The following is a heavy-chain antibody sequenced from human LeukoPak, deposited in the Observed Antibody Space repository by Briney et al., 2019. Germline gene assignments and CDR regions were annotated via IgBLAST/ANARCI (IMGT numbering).Heavy chain of an antibody. CDR1: GGTFSSYT. CDR2: IIPILGIA. V-gene: IGHV1-69*04. J-gene: IGHJ6*03. CDR3: ARESAAYCGGDCYSYYYYMDV. Sequence: ASVKVSCKASGGTFSSYTISWVRQAPGQGLEWMGRIIPILGIANYAQKFQGRVTITADKSTSTAYMELSSLRSEDTAVYYCARESAAYCGGDCYSYYYYMDVWGKGTTVTVSS. D-gene: IGHD2-21*01.